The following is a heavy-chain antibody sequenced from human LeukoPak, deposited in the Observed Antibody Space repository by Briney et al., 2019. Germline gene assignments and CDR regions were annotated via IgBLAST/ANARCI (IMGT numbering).Heavy chain of an antibody. CDR2: ISGTGTTI. Sequence: GGSLRLSCAASGLTFSSYDMTWIRQAPGKGLEWVSYISGTGTTIYSADSVRGRFTVSRDNARNSLFLHMNSLRAEDTAVYYCEVKTPMIVVVLDFDYWGQGTLVTVSS. D-gene: IGHD3-22*01. CDR3: EVKTPMIVVVLDFDY. V-gene: IGHV3-11*04. CDR1: GLTFSSYD. J-gene: IGHJ4*02.